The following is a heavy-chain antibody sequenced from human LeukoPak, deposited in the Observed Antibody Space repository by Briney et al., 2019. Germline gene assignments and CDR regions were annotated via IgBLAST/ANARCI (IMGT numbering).Heavy chain of an antibody. CDR1: GFTFSSYG. Sequence: PGGSLRLSCAASGFTFSSYGMHWVRQAPGKGLEWVAVIWYDGSNKYYADSVKGRFTISRDNSKNTLYLQMNSLRAEDTAVYYCASIELGYSYGAFDYWGQGTLVTVSS. D-gene: IGHD5-18*01. J-gene: IGHJ4*02. CDR3: ASIELGYSYGAFDY. V-gene: IGHV3-33*01. CDR2: IWYDGSNK.